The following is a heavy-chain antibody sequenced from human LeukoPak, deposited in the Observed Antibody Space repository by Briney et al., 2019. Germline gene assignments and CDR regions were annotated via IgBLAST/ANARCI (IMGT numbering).Heavy chain of an antibody. Sequence: GGSLRLSCVASGFTFGSFAMYWVRQAPGKGLEWVSGIVGSGGITYYADSVQGRFTISRDNSKNTVYLQMNGLRDEDTAIYYCAKTTVGYSSGRYPGWPADSWGQGAPVIVSS. CDR2: IVGSGGIT. V-gene: IGHV3-23*01. CDR3: AKTTVGYSSGRYPGWPADS. CDR1: GFTFGSFA. D-gene: IGHD6-19*01. J-gene: IGHJ4*02.